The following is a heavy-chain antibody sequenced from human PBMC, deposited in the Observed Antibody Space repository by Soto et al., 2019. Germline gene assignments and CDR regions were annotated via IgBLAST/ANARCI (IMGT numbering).Heavy chain of an antibody. CDR2: ISSANT. Sequence: ASVKVSCKASGYTFTSYAMHWVRQAPGQGLEWMGWISSANTKYSQKFQGRLTITRDTSATTAYMELSSLRSEDTAVYYCARYSGAFSLDYWGQGTLVTVSS. CDR1: GYTFTSYA. D-gene: IGHD2-21*01. CDR3: ARYSGAFSLDY. J-gene: IGHJ4*02. V-gene: IGHV1-3*01.